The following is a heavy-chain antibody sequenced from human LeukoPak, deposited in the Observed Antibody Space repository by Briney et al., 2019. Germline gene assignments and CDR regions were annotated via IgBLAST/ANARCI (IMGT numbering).Heavy chain of an antibody. Sequence: GGPLRLSCAASGFTFRSYWMSWVRQPPGKGLEWVANIKHDGSEKYYVDSVKGRFTISRDNAKNSLYLQMNSLRAEDTAVYYCARVGTAEGTLEDYWGQGTLVTVSS. V-gene: IGHV3-7*01. D-gene: IGHD6-13*01. J-gene: IGHJ4*02. CDR3: ARVGTAEGTLEDY. CDR1: GFTFRSYW. CDR2: IKHDGSEK.